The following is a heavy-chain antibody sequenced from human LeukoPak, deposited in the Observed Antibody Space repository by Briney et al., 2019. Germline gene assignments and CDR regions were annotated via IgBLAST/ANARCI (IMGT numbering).Heavy chain of an antibody. CDR2: THYSGST. Sequence: SETLSLTCTVSGGSITSGTYYWSWIRQRPRKGLEWIGYTHYSGSTYNNPSLKSRVTISVDTSKNQLSLKLRSVTAADTAVYYCARDGCSGTGCYGNWFDPWGQGTLVTVSS. V-gene: IGHV4-31*03. J-gene: IGHJ5*02. CDR3: ARDGCSGTGCYGNWFDP. CDR1: GGSITSGTYY. D-gene: IGHD2-2*01.